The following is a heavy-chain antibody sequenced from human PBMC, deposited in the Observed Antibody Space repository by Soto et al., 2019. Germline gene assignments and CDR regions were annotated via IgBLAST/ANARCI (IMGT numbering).Heavy chain of an antibody. CDR1: GFSFSRYW. CDR3: ARESNAHFDY. D-gene: IGHD7-27*01. Sequence: EVQLVESGGGLVQPGGSLRLSCAVSGFSFSRYWMSWVRQAPGRGLEWVATMAHDGSEKFYVDSVKGRFTISRDNTKNSLYLQMNSLRAEDTALYYCARESNAHFDYWGQGTMVTVSS. CDR2: MAHDGSEK. V-gene: IGHV3-7*01. J-gene: IGHJ4*02.